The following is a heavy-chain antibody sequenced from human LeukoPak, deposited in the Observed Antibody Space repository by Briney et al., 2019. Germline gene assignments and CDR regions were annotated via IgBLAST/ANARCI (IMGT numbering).Heavy chain of an antibody. J-gene: IGHJ4*02. CDR2: INHSGST. CDR3: ARGRQLVGDYFDY. D-gene: IGHD6-6*01. V-gene: IGHV4-34*01. Sequence: SETRSLTCAVYGGSFGGYYWSWIRQPPGKGLEWIGEINHSGSTNYNPSLKSRVTISVDTSKNQFSLKLSSVTAADTAVYYCARGRQLVGDYFDYWGQGTLVTVSS. CDR1: GGSFGGYY.